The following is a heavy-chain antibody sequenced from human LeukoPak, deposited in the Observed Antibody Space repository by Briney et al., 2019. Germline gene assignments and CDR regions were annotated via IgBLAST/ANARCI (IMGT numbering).Heavy chain of an antibody. Sequence: GASVKVSCKASGYTFTGYYMHWVRQAPGQGLEWMGWMNPNSGNTGYAQKFQGRVTITRNTSISTAYKELSSLRSEDTAVYYCARPGRRYNWFDPWGQGTLVTVSS. D-gene: IGHD1-26*01. V-gene: IGHV1-8*03. CDR2: MNPNSGNT. J-gene: IGHJ5*02. CDR3: ARPGRRYNWFDP. CDR1: GYTFTGYY.